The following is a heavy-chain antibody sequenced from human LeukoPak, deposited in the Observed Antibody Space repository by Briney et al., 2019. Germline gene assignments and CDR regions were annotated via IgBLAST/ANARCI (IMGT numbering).Heavy chain of an antibody. J-gene: IGHJ6*03. V-gene: IGHV4-61*02. CDR2: IYTSGST. CDR1: GGSISSGSYY. CDR3: ARVGAGSIAAAGTFRRDYYYCYMDV. D-gene: IGHD6-13*01. Sequence: SETLSLTCTVSGGSISSGSYYWSWIRQPAGTGLEWIGRIYTSGSTNYNPSLKSRVTISVDTSKNQFSLKLSSVTAADTAVYYCARVGAGSIAAAGTFRRDYYYCYMDVWGKGTTVTVSS.